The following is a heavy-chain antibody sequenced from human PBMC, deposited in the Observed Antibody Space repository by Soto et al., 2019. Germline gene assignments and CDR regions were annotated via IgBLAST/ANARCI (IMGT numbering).Heavy chain of an antibody. D-gene: IGHD3-10*01. CDR3: ARLVRGEMATIHGHGMDV. J-gene: IGHJ6*02. CDR2: INHSGST. CDR1: GGSFSGYY. V-gene: IGHV4-34*01. Sequence: QVQLQQWGAGLLKPSETLSLTCAVYGGSFSGYYWSWIRQPPGKGLEWIGEINHSGSTNYNPSLKSRVTIPVDTSRNLSSLKPSSVTAADTAVYYCARLVRGEMATIHGHGMDVWGQGTTVTVSS.